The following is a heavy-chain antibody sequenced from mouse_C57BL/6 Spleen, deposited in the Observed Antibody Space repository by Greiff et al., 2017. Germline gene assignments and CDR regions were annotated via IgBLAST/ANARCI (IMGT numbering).Heavy chain of an antibody. CDR2: IRNKANNHAT. Sequence: EVKVEESGGGLVQPGGSMKLSCAASGFTFSDAWMDWVRQSPEKGLEWVAEIRNKANNHATYYAESVKGRVTISRDDSKSRIYLQMNSLRAEDTGIYYCTRLTYWYFDVWGTGTTVTVSS. CDR3: TRLTYWYFDV. V-gene: IGHV6-6*01. J-gene: IGHJ1*03. CDR1: GFTFSDAW.